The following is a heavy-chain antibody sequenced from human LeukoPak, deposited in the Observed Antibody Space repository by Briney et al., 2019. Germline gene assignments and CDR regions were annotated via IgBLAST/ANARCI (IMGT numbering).Heavy chain of an antibody. J-gene: IGHJ5*02. Sequence: PPGNPSHTCTVSGGSISTYYWSWIRPPLRRRLEGIVYIYYSGSTNYNPSPKSRVSIAVHTSNSQFSLKLSSVTAADTAVYDCARDSTAGWFDPWGQGTLVTVSS. D-gene: IGHD3-3*02. CDR3: ARDSTAGWFDP. CDR1: GGSISTYY. V-gene: IGHV4-59*01. CDR2: IYYSGST.